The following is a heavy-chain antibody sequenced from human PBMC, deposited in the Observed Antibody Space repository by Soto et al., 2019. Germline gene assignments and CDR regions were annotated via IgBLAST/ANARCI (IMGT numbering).Heavy chain of an antibody. CDR3: AKATTNGGWFNPFDS. J-gene: IGHJ4*02. D-gene: IGHD6-19*01. Sequence: GWSLRLSCASSVFSFVNYAMNWVRQAPGKGLEWVSGLSGSGTSTYYADSVKGRFTISRDNSRDTLFLQMNSLTADDTAVYYCAKATTNGGWFNPFDSWGQGALVTVSS. CDR1: VFSFVNYA. V-gene: IGHV3-23*01. CDR2: LSGSGTST.